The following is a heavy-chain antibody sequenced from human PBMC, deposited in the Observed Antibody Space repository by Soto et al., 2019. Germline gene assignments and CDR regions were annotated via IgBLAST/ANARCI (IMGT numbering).Heavy chain of an antibody. V-gene: IGHV1-3*01. CDR2: INAANGDT. J-gene: IGHJ5*02. D-gene: IGHD6-13*01. Sequence: ASVKVSCTASGYTFTSYGIHWVRKAPGQRLEWMGWINAANGDTKYSPKFQGRVTITRDTSASTAYMELSSLRSEDTAVYYCVRRHVSATGIDWFDPWGQGTLVTVSS. CDR1: GYTFTSYG. CDR3: VRRHVSATGIDWFDP.